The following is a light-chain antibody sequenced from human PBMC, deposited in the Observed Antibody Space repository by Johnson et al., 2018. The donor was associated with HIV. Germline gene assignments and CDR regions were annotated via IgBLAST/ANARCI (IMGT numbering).Light chain of an antibody. CDR2: ENN. CDR1: SSNIGNNY. V-gene: IGLV1-51*02. CDR3: ATWVCSLSTYV. J-gene: IGLJ1*01. Sequence: QSVLTQPPSVSAAPGQKVTISCSGSSSNIGNNYVSWYQQLPGTAPKLLIYENNKRPSGIPDRFSGSKSGTSATLGITGLQTGDEADYCCATWVCSLSTYVFGTGTKVTVL.